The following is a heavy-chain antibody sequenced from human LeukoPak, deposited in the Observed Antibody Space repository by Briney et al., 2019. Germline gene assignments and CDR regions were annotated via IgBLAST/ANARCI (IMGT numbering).Heavy chain of an antibody. J-gene: IGHJ3*02. CDR2: ISSSSSTI. D-gene: IGHD2-15*01. V-gene: IGHV3-48*01. Sequence: GGSLRLSCAASGFTFSSYSMNWVRQAPGKGLEWVSYISSSSSTIYYADSVRGRFTISRDNAKNSLYLQMNSLRAEDTAVYYCARGREMRMVVAATPGAFDIWGQGTMVTVSS. CDR3: ARGREMRMVVAATPGAFDI. CDR1: GFTFSSYS.